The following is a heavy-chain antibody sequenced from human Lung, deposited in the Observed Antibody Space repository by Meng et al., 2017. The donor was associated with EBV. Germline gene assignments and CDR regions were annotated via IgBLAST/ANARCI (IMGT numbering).Heavy chain of an antibody. CDR3: ARGPTTYFDY. J-gene: IGHJ4*02. CDR2: IYYSRST. D-gene: IGHD4-17*01. Sequence: VQVPESGPGLVTPSQSLSLTCTGSGGSFCSGDYYWSWHRQPPGKGLEWIGYIYYSRSTYYNPSLKSRVTISVDTSKNQYSLKLSSVIDADTAVYYCARGPTTYFDYWGQGTLVTVSS. CDR1: GGSFCSGDYY. V-gene: IGHV4-30-4*01.